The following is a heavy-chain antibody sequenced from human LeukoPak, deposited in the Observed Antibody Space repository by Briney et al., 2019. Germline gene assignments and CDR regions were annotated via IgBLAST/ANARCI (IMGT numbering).Heavy chain of an antibody. CDR2: FYVGGAT. Sequence: GGSLRLSCAVSGFSVTNNYMSWVRQAPGKGLEWVSVFYVGGATYYADSVKGRFTISRDNSENTLYLQMKSLRAEDTAVYYRARGDGYNFFDYWGQGTLVTVSS. J-gene: IGHJ4*02. V-gene: IGHV3-53*01. CDR1: GFSVTNNY. CDR3: ARGDGYNFFDY. D-gene: IGHD5-24*01.